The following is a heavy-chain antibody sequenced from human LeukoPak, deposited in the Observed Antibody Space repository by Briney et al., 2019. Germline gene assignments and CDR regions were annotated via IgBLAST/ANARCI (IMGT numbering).Heavy chain of an antibody. Sequence: ASVKVSCKASGYTFTCYYMHWVRQAPGQGLEWMGWINPNSGGTNYAQKFQGRVTMTRDTSISTAYMELSRLRSDDTAVYYCARARTNRQPYLQHWGQGTLVTVSS. CDR2: INPNSGGT. J-gene: IGHJ1*01. CDR1: GYTFTCYY. D-gene: IGHD1-14*01. V-gene: IGHV1-2*02. CDR3: ARARTNRQPYLQH.